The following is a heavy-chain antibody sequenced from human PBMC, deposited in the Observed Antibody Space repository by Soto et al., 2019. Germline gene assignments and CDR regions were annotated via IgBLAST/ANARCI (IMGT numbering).Heavy chain of an antibody. V-gene: IGHV4-59*01. D-gene: IGHD3-3*01. J-gene: IGHJ4*02. CDR3: ARGARVYYDFWSGSPFDY. Sequence: ASETLSLTCTVSGGSISSYYWSWIRQPPGKGLEWIGYIYYSGSTNYNPSLKSRVTISVDTSKNQFSLKLSSVTAADTAVYYCARGARVYYDFWSGSPFDYWGQGTLVTVSS. CDR1: GGSISSYY. CDR2: IYYSGST.